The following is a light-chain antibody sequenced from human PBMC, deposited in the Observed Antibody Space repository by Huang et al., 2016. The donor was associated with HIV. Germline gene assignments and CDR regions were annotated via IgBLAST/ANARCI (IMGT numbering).Light chain of an antibody. CDR2: GAS. J-gene: IGKJ1*01. CDR1: QSVSSSF. CDR3: QQYGSSPPWT. Sequence: ETALTQSPGPLPSSPGERATLSCRASQSVSSSFLTWYQQKPGQAPRLLIYGASIRATGIPDRFSGSGYGTDFTLTISRLEPEDFAVYYCQQYGSSPPWTFGQGTKVEIK. V-gene: IGKV3-20*01.